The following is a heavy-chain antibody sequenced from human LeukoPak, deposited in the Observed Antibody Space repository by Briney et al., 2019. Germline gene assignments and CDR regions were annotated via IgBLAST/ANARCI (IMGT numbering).Heavy chain of an antibody. V-gene: IGHV3-49*04. CDR2: IRSKTYGGTT. CDR1: GFTFGDYS. Sequence: GGSLRLSCTASGFTFGDYSLSWVRQAPGKGLDWVGFIRSKTYGGTTEYAASVKGRFTISRDDSKSIAYLQMNSLKTEDTAVYYCTGSFGELTFFDYWGQGTLVTVSS. J-gene: IGHJ4*02. D-gene: IGHD3-10*01. CDR3: TGSFGELTFFDY.